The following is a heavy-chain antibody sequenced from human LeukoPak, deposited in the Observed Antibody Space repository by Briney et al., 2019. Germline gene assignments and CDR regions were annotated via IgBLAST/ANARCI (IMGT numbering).Heavy chain of an antibody. J-gene: IGHJ4*02. Sequence: GGSLRLSCAASGFTFSSYSMNWVRQAPGKGLEWVSSISSSSSYIYYADSVKGRFTVSRDSAKNSLYLQMNSLRVEDTAVYYCARCTTGRTFGSLREIKRSREIDYWGQGTLVTVSS. D-gene: IGHD1-1*01. CDR3: ARCTTGRTFGSLREIKRSREIDY. V-gene: IGHV3-21*01. CDR2: ISSSSSYI. CDR1: GFTFSSYS.